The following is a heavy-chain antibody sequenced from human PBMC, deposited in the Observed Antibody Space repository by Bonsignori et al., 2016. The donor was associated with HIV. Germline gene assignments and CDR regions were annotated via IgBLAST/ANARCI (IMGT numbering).Heavy chain of an antibody. J-gene: IGHJ2*01. Sequence: GESLKISCAASGFIFSNYGIHWFRQAPGKGLEWVAVIYYDGSHRDYADFVKGRFTISRDDSKRMVYLQMNSLSAEDTAVYYCVKRVQTGDKKDWYFDLWGRGTQVTVSS. CDR2: IYYDGSHR. V-gene: IGHV3-33*06. D-gene: IGHD7-27*01. CDR3: VKRVQTGDKKDWYFDL. CDR1: GFIFSNYG.